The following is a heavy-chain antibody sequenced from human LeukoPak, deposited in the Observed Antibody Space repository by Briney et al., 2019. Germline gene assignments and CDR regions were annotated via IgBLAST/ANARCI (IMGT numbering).Heavy chain of an antibody. V-gene: IGHV3-30-3*01. Sequence: GGSLRLSCAASGFTFSSYAMHWVRQAPGKGLEWVAVISYDGSNKYYADSVKGRFTISRDNSKNTLYLRMNSLRAEDTAVYYCARDLPGDYWGQGTLVTVSS. CDR1: GFTFSSYA. CDR3: ARDLPGDY. J-gene: IGHJ4*02. CDR2: ISYDGSNK.